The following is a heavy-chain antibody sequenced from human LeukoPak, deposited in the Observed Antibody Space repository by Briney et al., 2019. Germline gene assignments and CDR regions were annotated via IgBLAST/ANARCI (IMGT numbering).Heavy chain of an antibody. D-gene: IGHD6-19*01. V-gene: IGHV3-23*01. CDR3: AKDGTPFGRIAVAGIDY. CDR1: GFTFRGYG. CDR2: ISGSGGST. J-gene: IGHJ4*02. Sequence: PGGTLRLSCAASGFTFRGYGMSWVRQAPGKGPEWVSGISGSGGSTYYADSVKGRFTISRDNSKNTLYLQMNSLRAEDTAVYYCAKDGTPFGRIAVAGIDYWGQGTLVTVSS.